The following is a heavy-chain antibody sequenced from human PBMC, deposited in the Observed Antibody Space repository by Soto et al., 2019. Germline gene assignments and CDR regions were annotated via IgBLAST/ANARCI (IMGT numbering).Heavy chain of an antibody. CDR2: ISYDGSNK. D-gene: IGHD3-22*01. CDR3: ARPSGVDSSSFVY. J-gene: IGHJ4*02. V-gene: IGHV3-30-3*01. CDR1: GVTFSSYA. Sequence: QVQLVESGGGVVQPGRSLRLSCAASGVTFSSYAMHWVGQAPDKGLEWVEVISYDGSNKYYADSVKGRFTISRDNSKNTLYLQMNSLRAEDTAVYYCARPSGVDSSSFVYWGQGTLVTVSS.